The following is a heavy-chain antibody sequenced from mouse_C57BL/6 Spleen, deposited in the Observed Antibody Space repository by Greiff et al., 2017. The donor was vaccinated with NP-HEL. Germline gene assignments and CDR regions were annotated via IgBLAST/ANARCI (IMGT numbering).Heavy chain of an antibody. D-gene: IGHD2-4*01. Sequence: VQLKQSGPELVKPGASVKLSCKASGYSFTGYYMNWVKHSPEKSLEWIGEIYPGPGGTTYNQKFKAKATLTVDKSSSTAYMQPKSLTSEDSAVYYCARGGRIYYYYEWYFDVWGTGTTVTVSS. V-gene: IGHV1-42*01. CDR2: IYPGPGGT. CDR3: ARGGRIYYYYEWYFDV. CDR1: GYSFTGYY. J-gene: IGHJ1*03.